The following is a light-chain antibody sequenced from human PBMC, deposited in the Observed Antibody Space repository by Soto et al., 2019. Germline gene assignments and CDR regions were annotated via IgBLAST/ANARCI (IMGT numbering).Light chain of an antibody. Sequence: EIVLTQSPATLSLSPGERATLSCRASQSVSSYLAWYQQKPGQAPRLLIYDASNRATGIPARFSGSGSGTDVSLTISSREHEDVAVYYCQQRSNWPSWTFGQGTKVEIK. CDR2: DAS. V-gene: IGKV3-11*01. CDR3: QQRSNWPSWT. J-gene: IGKJ1*01. CDR1: QSVSSY.